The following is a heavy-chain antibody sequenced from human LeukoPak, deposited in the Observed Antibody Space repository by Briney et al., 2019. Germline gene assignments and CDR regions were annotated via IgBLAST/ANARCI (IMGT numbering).Heavy chain of an antibody. Sequence: SETLSLTCTVSGVSISSYYWSWIRQPAGKGLEWIGHIYTSGSTNYNPSLKSRVTMSVDTSKNQFSLKLSSVTAADTAVYYCARTVLLTVNGFDIWGQGTMATVSS. J-gene: IGHJ3*02. CDR1: GVSISSYY. D-gene: IGHD4-17*01. CDR2: IYTSGST. V-gene: IGHV4-4*07. CDR3: ARTVLLTVNGFDI.